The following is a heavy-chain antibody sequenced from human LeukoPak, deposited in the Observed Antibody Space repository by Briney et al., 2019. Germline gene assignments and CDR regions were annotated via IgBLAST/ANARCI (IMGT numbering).Heavy chain of an antibody. J-gene: IGHJ4*02. D-gene: IGHD5-18*01. Sequence: PGRSLRLSCAASGFTFSSYGMHWVRQAPGKGLEWDAVISYDGSNKYYADSVKGRFTISRDNSKNTLYLQMNSLRAEDTAVYYCAKWFGSSYGYLDYWGQGTLVTVSS. CDR3: AKWFGSSYGYLDY. CDR1: GFTFSSYG. CDR2: ISYDGSNK. V-gene: IGHV3-30*18.